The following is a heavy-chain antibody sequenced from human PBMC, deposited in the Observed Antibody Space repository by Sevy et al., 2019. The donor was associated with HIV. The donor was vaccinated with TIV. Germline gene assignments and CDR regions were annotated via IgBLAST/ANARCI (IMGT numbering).Heavy chain of an antibody. D-gene: IGHD3-22*01. CDR3: ASAREYYEDSSGYLDY. CDR1: EYSLTKLS. Sequence: ASVKVSCKVSEYSLTKLSMHWVRQAPGKGLEWMGRFDPEDGETIFAQKFQGRVTMTEDISTDTAYMQLSSLRSEDTAVYYCASAREYYEDSSGYLDYWGQGTLVTVSS. J-gene: IGHJ4*02. CDR2: FDPEDGET. V-gene: IGHV1-24*01.